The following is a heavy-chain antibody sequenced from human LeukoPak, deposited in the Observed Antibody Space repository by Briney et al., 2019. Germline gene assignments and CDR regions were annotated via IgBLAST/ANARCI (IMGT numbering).Heavy chain of an antibody. D-gene: IGHD6-13*01. Sequence: GESLTLACAASGFTLSSYGMHWVRQAPGKALEWVAVIWYDGSNKYYADSVKGRFTISRDNSKNTLYLQMNSLRAEDTAVYYCAKDLYSSSARYQVDPWGQGTLVTVSS. CDR3: AKDLYSSSARYQVDP. V-gene: IGHV3-33*06. J-gene: IGHJ5*02. CDR1: GFTLSSYG. CDR2: IWYDGSNK.